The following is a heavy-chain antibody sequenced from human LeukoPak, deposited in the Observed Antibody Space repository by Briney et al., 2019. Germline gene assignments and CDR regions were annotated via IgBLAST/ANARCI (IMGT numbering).Heavy chain of an antibody. CDR2: INHSGST. CDR3: ARHRRRNAFDI. CDR1: GGSFSGYY. Sequence: SETLSLTCAVYGGSFSGYYWSWIRQPPGKGLEWIGEINHSGSTNYNPSLKSRVTISVDTSKNQFSLKLSSVTAADTAVYYCARHRRRNAFDIWGQGTMVTVSS. V-gene: IGHV4-34*01. J-gene: IGHJ3*02.